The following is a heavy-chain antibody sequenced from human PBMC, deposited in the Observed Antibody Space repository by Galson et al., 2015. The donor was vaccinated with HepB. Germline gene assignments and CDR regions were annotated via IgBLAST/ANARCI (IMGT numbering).Heavy chain of an antibody. CDR1: GFTFSSYW. Sequence: SLRLSCAASGFTFSSYWMSWVRQAPGKGLEWVANIKQDGSEKYYVDSVKGRFTISRDNAKNSLYLQMDSLRAEDTAVYYCAGGVRESIWGLDYWGQGTLVTVSS. CDR2: IKQDGSEK. J-gene: IGHJ4*02. D-gene: IGHD3-10*01. CDR3: AGGVRESIWGLDY. V-gene: IGHV3-7*03.